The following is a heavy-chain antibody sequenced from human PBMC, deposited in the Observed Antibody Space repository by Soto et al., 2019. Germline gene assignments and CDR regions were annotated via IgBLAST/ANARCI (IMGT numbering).Heavy chain of an antibody. CDR2: IKPDGSEQ. CDR1: ESTFDKYY. D-gene: IGHD1-20*01. Sequence: TGGSLRLSCAASESTFDKYYMTWVRQAPGKGPEWVANIKPDGSEQYYVDSVKGRFTISRDNANNSLYLQMNSLRAEDTAVYFCARGNWNYYYGFDVWGQGTTVTVSS. CDR3: ARGNWNYYYGFDV. V-gene: IGHV3-7*01. J-gene: IGHJ6*02.